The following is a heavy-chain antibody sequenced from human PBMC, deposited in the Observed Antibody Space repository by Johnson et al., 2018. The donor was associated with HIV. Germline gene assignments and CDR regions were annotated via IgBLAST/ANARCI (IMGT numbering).Heavy chain of an antibody. J-gene: IGHJ3*02. Sequence: VQLVESGGGVVHPGGSLRLSCATSGFTFDDYGMSWVRQAPGKGLEWVSGINWNGGSTGFADTVKGRFTISRDNAENSLYLQMNSLRAEDTALYYCARVGPGHAFDIWGQGTMVTVSS. CDR3: ARVGPGHAFDI. V-gene: IGHV3-20*04. CDR2: INWNGGST. CDR1: GFTFDDYG.